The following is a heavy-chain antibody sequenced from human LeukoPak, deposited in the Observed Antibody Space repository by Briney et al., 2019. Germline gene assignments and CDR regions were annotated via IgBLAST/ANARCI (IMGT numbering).Heavy chain of an antibody. V-gene: IGHV1-46*01. CDR1: GYSFTSNY. CDR3: ARDQEGFDY. Sequence: GASVKVSCKVSGYSFTSNYIHWVRQAPGQGLEWMGMIYPRDGSTSYAQRFQDRVTVTRDTSTSTVHMELSGLRSEDTAVYYCARDQEGFDYWGQGTQVTVSP. CDR2: IYPRDGST. J-gene: IGHJ4*02.